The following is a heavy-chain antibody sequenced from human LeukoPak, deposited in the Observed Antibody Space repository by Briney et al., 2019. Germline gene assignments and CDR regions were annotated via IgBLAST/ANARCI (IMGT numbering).Heavy chain of an antibody. V-gene: IGHV4-59*08. CDR2: IYYSGST. Sequence: SETLSLTCTVSGGSISSYYWSWIRQPPGKGLEWIGYIYYSGSTNYNPSLKSRVTISVDTSKNQFSLKLSSVTAADTAVYYCARHGDQYSFDNSGPPGSLDYWGQGTLVTVSS. J-gene: IGHJ4*02. CDR1: GGSISSYY. D-gene: IGHD3-22*01. CDR3: ARHGDQYSFDNSGPPGSLDY.